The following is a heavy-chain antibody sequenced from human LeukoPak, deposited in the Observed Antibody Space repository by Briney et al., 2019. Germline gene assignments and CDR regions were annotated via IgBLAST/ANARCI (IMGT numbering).Heavy chain of an antibody. Sequence: GGSLRLSCAASGFTVSSNYMSWARQAPGKGLEWVSVIYSGGSTYYADSVRGRFTISRDNSKNTLYLQMNSLRAEDTAVYYCARVYSSSWYYWFDPWGQGTLVTVSS. D-gene: IGHD6-13*01. CDR1: GFTVSSNY. V-gene: IGHV3-66*01. J-gene: IGHJ5*02. CDR2: IYSGGST. CDR3: ARVYSSSWYYWFDP.